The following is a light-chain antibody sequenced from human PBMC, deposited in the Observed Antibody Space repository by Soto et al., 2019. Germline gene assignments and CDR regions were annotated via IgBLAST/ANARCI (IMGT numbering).Light chain of an antibody. V-gene: IGKV3-11*01. CDR1: QSVSSY. Sequence: EIVLTQSPATLSLSPGERATLSCRASQSVSSYLAWYQQKPGQAPRLLIYDASNRATDIPARFSGSGSGTNFTLTISSLEPEDFAVYYCQQRSNWPTFGVGTKVEIK. CDR3: QQRSNWPT. CDR2: DAS. J-gene: IGKJ4*01.